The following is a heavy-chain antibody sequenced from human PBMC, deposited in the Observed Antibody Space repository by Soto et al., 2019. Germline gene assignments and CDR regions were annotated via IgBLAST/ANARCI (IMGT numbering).Heavy chain of an antibody. CDR2: ISGSGGST. V-gene: IGHV3-23*01. J-gene: IGHJ6*02. Sequence: EVQLLESGGGLVQPGGSLRLSCAASGFTFSRYVMTWVRQAPGKGLEWGSGISGSGGSTYYADAVKGRFTISRDNSKNTLYLQMNSLRAEATAVYYCAKDGDVWGQGTTVTVSS. CDR1: GFTFSRYV. CDR3: AKDGDV.